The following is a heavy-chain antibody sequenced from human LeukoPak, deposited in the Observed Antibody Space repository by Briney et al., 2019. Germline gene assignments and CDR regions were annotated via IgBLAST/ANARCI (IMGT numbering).Heavy chain of an antibody. Sequence: ASVKVSCKASGYTFTSYAMNWVRQAPGQGLEWMGWINTNTGNPTYAQGFTGRFVFSLDTSVSTAYLQISSLKAEDTAVYYCARDLSSGWYGEPLNGYFQHWGQGTLVTVSS. V-gene: IGHV7-4-1*02. J-gene: IGHJ1*01. CDR3: ARDLSSGWYGEPLNGYFQH. D-gene: IGHD6-19*01. CDR1: GYTFTSYA. CDR2: INTNTGNP.